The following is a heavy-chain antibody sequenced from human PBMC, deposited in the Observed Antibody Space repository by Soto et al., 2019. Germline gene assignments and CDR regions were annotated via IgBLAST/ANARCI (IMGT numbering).Heavy chain of an antibody. V-gene: IGHV1-3*01. Sequence: ASVKVSCKASGYTFTSYAMHWVRQAPGQRLEWMGWINAGNGNTKYSQKFQGRVTITRDTSASTAYMELSSLRSEDTAVYYCARHGVYCGGGSCSPPPDYGRDVGGKGTRVTVPS. CDR3: ARHGVYCGGGSCSPPPDYGRDV. J-gene: IGHJ6*04. D-gene: IGHD2-15*01. CDR2: INAGNGNT. CDR1: GYTFTSYA.